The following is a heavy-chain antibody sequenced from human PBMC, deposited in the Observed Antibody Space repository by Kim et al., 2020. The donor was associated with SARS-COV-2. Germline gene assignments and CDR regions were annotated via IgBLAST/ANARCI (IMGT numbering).Heavy chain of an antibody. V-gene: IGHV3-72*01. D-gene: IGHD5-12*01. Sequence: GGSLRLSCAASGFTFSDHYVDWVRQAPRKGLEWVGRISNKAKRYTTEYAASVKGRFTISRDDSENSLYLQMNSLKTEDTAVYHCTRGYSGTNIYAFDIWGQGTKVTVSS. CDR2: ISNKAKRYTT. CDR3: TRGYSGTNIYAFDI. CDR1: GFTFSDHY. J-gene: IGHJ3*02.